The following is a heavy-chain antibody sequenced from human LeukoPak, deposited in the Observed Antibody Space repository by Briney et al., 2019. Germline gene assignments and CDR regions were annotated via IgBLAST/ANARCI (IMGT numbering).Heavy chain of an antibody. CDR1: GVSIRNYY. D-gene: IGHD6-13*01. V-gene: IGHV4-59*01. J-gene: IGHJ4*02. CDR2: FYDSGHT. Sequence: SETLSLTCTVAGVSIRNYYWSWIRQPPGKGLEWIGYFYDSGHTNYNPSLKSRVTISVDTSKNQFSLQLSSVTAADTAVYYCARVTGYVMEDYFDYWGQGTLVTVPS. CDR3: ARVTGYVMEDYFDY.